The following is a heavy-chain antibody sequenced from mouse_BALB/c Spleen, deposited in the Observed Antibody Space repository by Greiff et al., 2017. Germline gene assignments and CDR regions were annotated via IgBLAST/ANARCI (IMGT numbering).Heavy chain of an antibody. CDR1: GFSLTSYG. Sequence: VKLVESGPSLVQPSQSLSITCTVSGFSLTSYGVHWVRQSPGKGLEWLGVIWRGGSTDYNAAFMSRLSITKDNSKSQVFFKMNSLQADDTAIYYCAKTYYGNFYAMDYWGQGTSVTVSS. V-gene: IGHV2-5-1*01. CDR2: IWRGGST. D-gene: IGHD2-1*01. J-gene: IGHJ4*01. CDR3: AKTYYGNFYAMDY.